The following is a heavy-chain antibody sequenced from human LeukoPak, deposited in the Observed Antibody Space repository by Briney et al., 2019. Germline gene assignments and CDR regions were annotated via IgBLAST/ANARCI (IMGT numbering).Heavy chain of an antibody. V-gene: IGHV3-9*01. D-gene: IGHD3-10*01. CDR3: SRGAYYYDYFDY. CDR1: GFTFDDYA. CDR2: ISWNSGSI. J-gene: IGHJ4*02. Sequence: PGGSLRLSCAASGFTFDDYAMHWVRQAPGKGLEWVSGISWNSGSIGYADSVKGRSTISRDNAKNSLYLQMNSLRAEDTALYYCSRGAYYYDYFDYWGQGTLVTVSS.